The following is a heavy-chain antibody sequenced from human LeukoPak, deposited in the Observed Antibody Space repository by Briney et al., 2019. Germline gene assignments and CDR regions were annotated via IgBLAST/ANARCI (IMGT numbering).Heavy chain of an antibody. D-gene: IGHD3-16*02. V-gene: IGHV4-38-2*01. J-gene: IGHJ6*04. CDR2: IYHSGST. CDR3: ARAMITFGGVIVGMDV. Sequence: PSETLSLTCAVSGYSISSGYYWGWIRQPPGKGLEWIGSIYHSGSTYYNPSLKGRVTISVDTSKNQFSLKLSSVTAADTAVYYCARAMITFGGVIVGMDVWGKGTTVTVSS. CDR1: GYSISSGYY.